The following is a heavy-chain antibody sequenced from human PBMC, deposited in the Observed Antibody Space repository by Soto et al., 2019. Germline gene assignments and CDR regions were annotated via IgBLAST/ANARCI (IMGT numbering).Heavy chain of an antibody. CDR1: GYTFTSYG. J-gene: IGHJ6*02. Sequence: QVQLVQSGAEVKKPGASVKVSCKASGYTFTSYGISWVRQAPGQGLEWMGWISAYNGNTNYAQKLQGRVTMTTDTSTRTAYMELRSLRSDDTAVYYCARMGSSGYYARYGMDVWGQGTTVTVSS. CDR2: ISAYNGNT. D-gene: IGHD3-22*01. V-gene: IGHV1-18*01. CDR3: ARMGSSGYYARYGMDV.